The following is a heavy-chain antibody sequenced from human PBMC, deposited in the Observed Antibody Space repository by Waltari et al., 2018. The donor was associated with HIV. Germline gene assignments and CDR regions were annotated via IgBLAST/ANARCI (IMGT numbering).Heavy chain of an antibody. CDR1: GFTFSSYW. J-gene: IGHJ3*02. CDR3: ASGSMVRGVIIIGNAFDI. D-gene: IGHD3-10*01. CDR2: IKQDGSEK. V-gene: IGHV3-7*01. Sequence: EVQLVEFGGGLVQPGGSLRLSCAASGFTFSSYWMSWVRQAPGKGLEWVANIKQDGSEKYYVDSVKGRFTISRDNAKNSLYLQMNSLRAEDTAVYYCASGSMVRGVIIIGNAFDIWGKGTMVTVSS.